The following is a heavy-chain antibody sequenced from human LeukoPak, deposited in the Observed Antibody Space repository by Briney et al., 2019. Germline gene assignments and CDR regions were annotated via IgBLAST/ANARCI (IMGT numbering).Heavy chain of an antibody. J-gene: IGHJ4*02. Sequence: SETLSLTCTVSGGLISISTYYRGWIRQPPGNGLELIGSIYYSGTTHYNPSLKSRVTIAVDTSKNQLSLKLSSVTAADTVVYYGARSIRYFDWLSSPRGYFDYWGQGTLVTVSS. V-gene: IGHV4-39*07. CDR1: GGLISISTYY. D-gene: IGHD3-9*01. CDR2: IYYSGTT. CDR3: ARSIRYFDWLSSPRGYFDY.